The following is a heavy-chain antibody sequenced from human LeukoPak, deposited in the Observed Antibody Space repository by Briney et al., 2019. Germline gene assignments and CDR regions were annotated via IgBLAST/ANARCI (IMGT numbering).Heavy chain of an antibody. CDR3: ARDRLDYDFWSGYYYYGLDV. V-gene: IGHV4-61*02. D-gene: IGHD3-3*01. CDR1: GGSISSGSYY. J-gene: IGHJ6*02. Sequence: SETLSLTCTVSGGSISSGSYYWSWIRQLAGKGLEWIGRIYTSGSTNYNPSLKSRVTISVDTSKNQFSLKLSSVTAADTAVYYCARDRLDYDFWSGYYYYGLDVWGQGTTVTVSS. CDR2: IYTSGST.